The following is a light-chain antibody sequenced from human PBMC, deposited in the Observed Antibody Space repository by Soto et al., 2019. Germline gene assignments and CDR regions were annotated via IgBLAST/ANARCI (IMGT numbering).Light chain of an antibody. J-gene: IGLJ1*01. V-gene: IGLV1-44*01. CDR1: SSNIGINT. CDR3: AAWGASLKGFV. CDR2: DNH. Sequence: QSVLTQPPSASGTPGQRVTFSCSGSSSNIGINTVNWYRQLPGTAPQLLISDNHRRPSGVPDRFSGSKSGTSASLAISGLQSEDEATYFCAAWGASLKGFVFGTGTKVTVL.